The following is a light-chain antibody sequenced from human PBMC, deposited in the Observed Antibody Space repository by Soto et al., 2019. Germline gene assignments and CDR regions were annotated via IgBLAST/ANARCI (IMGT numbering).Light chain of an antibody. CDR1: SRAVGGYDY. V-gene: IGLV2-14*01. J-gene: IGLJ1*01. CDR3: SSYTSSSTDI. Sequence: SALTQPALVCRSPGLSITISCIGTSRAVGGYDYLSWYQQHPGKAPKLMIYEVSNRPSGVSNRFSGSKSGKKASLTISGLQAEDAADYYCSSYTSSSTDIFGTGTKVTVL. CDR2: EVS.